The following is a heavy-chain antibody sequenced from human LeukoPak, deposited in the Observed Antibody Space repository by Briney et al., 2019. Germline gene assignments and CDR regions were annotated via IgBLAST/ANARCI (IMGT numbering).Heavy chain of an antibody. Sequence: PGGSLRLSYAASGFTFSSYGMSWVRQAPGKGLEWVSAISGSGGSTYYADSVKGRFTISRDNSKNTLYLQMNSLRAEDTAVYYCARGGFGEAYYYYYYMDVWGKGTTVTVSS. CDR1: GFTFSSYG. V-gene: IGHV3-23*01. CDR2: ISGSGGST. CDR3: ARGGFGEAYYYYYYMDV. D-gene: IGHD3-10*01. J-gene: IGHJ6*03.